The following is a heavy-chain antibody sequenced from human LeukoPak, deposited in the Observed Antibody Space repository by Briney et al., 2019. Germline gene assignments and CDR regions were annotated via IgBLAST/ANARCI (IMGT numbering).Heavy chain of an antibody. D-gene: IGHD2-2*01. CDR3: AREGIVVVPAAMN. CDR2: IYYSRST. J-gene: IGHJ4*02. CDR1: GGSISSVDYY. Sequence: SESLSLTCTVSGGSISSVDYYWSWIRQPPGKGLEWIGYIYYSRSTYYNPYLKSRVTISVDTSKNQFSLKLSSVTAADTAVYYCAREGIVVVPAAMNWGQGTLVTVSS. V-gene: IGHV4-30-4*08.